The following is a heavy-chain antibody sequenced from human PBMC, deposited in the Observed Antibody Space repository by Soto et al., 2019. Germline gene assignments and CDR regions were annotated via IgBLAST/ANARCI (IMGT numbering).Heavy chain of an antibody. Sequence: GGSLRLSCAASGFTFTNYAMSWVRQAPGKGLEWVSTISGSGGSTYYADSVKGRFTISRDNSKNTIYLQMNSLRVEDTAVYFCAKDSHYYGLGSFDFLEIVAFDYWGQGIPVTVSS. V-gene: IGHV3-23*01. CDR2: ISGSGGST. J-gene: IGHJ4*02. CDR3: AKDSHYYGLGSFDFLEIVAFDY. D-gene: IGHD3-10*01. CDR1: GFTFTNYA.